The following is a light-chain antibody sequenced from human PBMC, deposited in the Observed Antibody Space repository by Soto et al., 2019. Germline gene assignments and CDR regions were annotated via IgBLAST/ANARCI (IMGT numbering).Light chain of an antibody. J-gene: IGKJ2*01. CDR2: GAS. V-gene: IGKV3-20*01. CDR1: QSVSSTY. Sequence: EVLLTQSPGTLSLSPGERATLSCRASQSVSSTYLAWYQQRPGQAPRLLIYGASSRATGIPDRFSGSGSGTDFTLTISRLEPEYFAVYYCHQYGSSPTFGQGTKLEIK. CDR3: HQYGSSPT.